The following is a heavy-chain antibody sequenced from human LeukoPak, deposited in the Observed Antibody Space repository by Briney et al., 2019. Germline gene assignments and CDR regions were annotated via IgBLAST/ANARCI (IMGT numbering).Heavy chain of an antibody. Sequence: SETLSLTCTVSGGSISSYYWSWIRQPPGKGLEWIGCIYYSGSTNYNPSLKSRVTISVDTSKNQFSLKLSSVTAADTAVYYCARASTVVAYFDYWGQGTLVTVSS. J-gene: IGHJ4*02. D-gene: IGHD4-23*01. CDR3: ARASTVVAYFDY. V-gene: IGHV4-59*01. CDR1: GGSISSYY. CDR2: IYYSGST.